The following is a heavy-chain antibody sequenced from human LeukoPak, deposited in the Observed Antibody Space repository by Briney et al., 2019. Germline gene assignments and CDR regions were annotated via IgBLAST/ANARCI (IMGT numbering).Heavy chain of an antibody. CDR2: INPSDGIT. Sequence: ASVKVSCKASGYIFATYFVHWERQAPGQGLEWMAIINPSDGITSYAQNFQGRVTMARDTSTSTVYMELSSLRSEDTAVYYCARANDNYSSYYAFDPWGQGTLVTVSS. CDR1: GYIFATYF. J-gene: IGHJ5*02. V-gene: IGHV1-46*01. CDR3: ARANDNYSSYYAFDP. D-gene: IGHD6-6*01.